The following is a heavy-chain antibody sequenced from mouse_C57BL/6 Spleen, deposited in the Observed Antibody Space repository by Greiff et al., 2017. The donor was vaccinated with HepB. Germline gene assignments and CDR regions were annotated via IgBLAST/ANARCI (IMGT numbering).Heavy chain of an antibody. J-gene: IGHJ2*01. V-gene: IGHV1-69*01. CDR2: IDPSDSYT. D-gene: IGHD1-1*01. CDR1: GYTFTSYW. CDR3: ARGDYGSSPYYFDY. Sequence: VQLQQPGAELVMPGASVKLSCKASGYTFTSYWMHWVKQRPGQGLEWIGEIDPSDSYTNYNQKFKGKSTLTVDKSSSTAYMQLSSLTSEDSAVYYCARGDYGSSPYYFDYWGQGTTLTVSS.